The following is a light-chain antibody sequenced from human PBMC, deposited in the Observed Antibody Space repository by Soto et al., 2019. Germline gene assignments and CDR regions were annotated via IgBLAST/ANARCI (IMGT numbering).Light chain of an antibody. Sequence: QAVVTQPASVSGAPGQRVTISCTGSSSNIGAGYNVHWYQQLPGTAPKLLIYVNSNRPSGVPDRFSGSKSGTSASLAITGLQAEDEADYYCQSYDSSLSGVVFGGGTKLTVL. CDR1: SSNIGAGYN. CDR3: QSYDSSLSGVV. CDR2: VNS. J-gene: IGLJ2*01. V-gene: IGLV1-40*01.